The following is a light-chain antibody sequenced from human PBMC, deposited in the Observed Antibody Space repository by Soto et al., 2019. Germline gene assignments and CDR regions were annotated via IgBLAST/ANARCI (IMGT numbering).Light chain of an antibody. CDR1: SSDVGGYNS. CDR2: EVS. J-gene: IGLJ2*01. CDR3: SSYAGSNKAVV. V-gene: IGLV2-8*01. Sequence: QSALTQPPSASGSPGQSVTISCTGTSSDVGGYNSVSWCQQYPGKAPKLMIYEVSKRPSGVPDRFSGSKSGNTASLTVSGLQAEDEADYYCSSYAGSNKAVVFGGGTKLTVL.